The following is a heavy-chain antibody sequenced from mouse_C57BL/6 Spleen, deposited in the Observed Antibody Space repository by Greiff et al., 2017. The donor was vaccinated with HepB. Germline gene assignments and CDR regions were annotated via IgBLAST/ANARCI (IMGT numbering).Heavy chain of an antibody. V-gene: IGHV1-55*01. CDR2: IYPGCGST. Sequence: VQLQQPGAELVKPGASVKMSCKASGYTFTSYWITWVKQRPGQGLEWIGDIYPGCGSTNYNEKFKSKATLTVDTSSSTAYMQLSSLTSEDSAVYYCASYGSSYLYYFDYWGQGTTLTVSS. CDR1: GYTFTSYW. CDR3: ASYGSSYLYYFDY. J-gene: IGHJ2*01. D-gene: IGHD1-1*01.